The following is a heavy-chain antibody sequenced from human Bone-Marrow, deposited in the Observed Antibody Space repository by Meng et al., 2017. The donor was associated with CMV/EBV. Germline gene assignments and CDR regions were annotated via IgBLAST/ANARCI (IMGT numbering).Heavy chain of an antibody. CDR1: GFTFSSYA. CDR2: ISSSGDYM. D-gene: IGHD7-27*01. CDR3: ARGQLGTSNWYFDL. J-gene: IGHJ2*01. V-gene: IGHV3-21*01. Sequence: GGSLRPSCAASGFTFSSYAMSWVRQAPGKGLEWVSAISSSGDYMYYADSVKGRFTISRDNAKNSLYLQMSSLRAEDTAIYYCARGQLGTSNWYFDLWGRGTLVTVSS.